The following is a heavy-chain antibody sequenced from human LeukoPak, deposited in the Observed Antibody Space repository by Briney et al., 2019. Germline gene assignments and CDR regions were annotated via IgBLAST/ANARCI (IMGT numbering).Heavy chain of an antibody. D-gene: IGHD3-3*02. CDR3: TRFQIGTILVS. V-gene: IGHV4-39*07. Sequence: SETLSLTCTVSSDSISISSYYWVWIRQPPGQGLEWIGTINYSGNTYYNPSLKSRVTISSDTSKSQFSLKLTSVTAADTAVYYCTRFQIGTILVSWGQGTLVTVSS. J-gene: IGHJ5*02. CDR1: SDSISISSYY. CDR2: INYSGNT.